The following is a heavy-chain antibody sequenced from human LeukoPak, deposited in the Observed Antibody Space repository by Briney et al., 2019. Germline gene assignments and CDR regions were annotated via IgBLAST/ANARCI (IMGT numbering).Heavy chain of an antibody. CDR3: ARDVVLIGSPLRESWFDP. CDR2: INHSGST. D-gene: IGHD2-8*01. Sequence: SETLSLTCAVYGGSFSGFYWSWIRQPPGKGLEWIGEINHSGSTNYNPSLKSRVTISVDTSKNQFSLKLSSVTAADTAVYYCARDVVLIGSPLRESWFDPWGQGTLVTVSS. CDR1: GGSFSGFY. V-gene: IGHV4-34*01. J-gene: IGHJ5*02.